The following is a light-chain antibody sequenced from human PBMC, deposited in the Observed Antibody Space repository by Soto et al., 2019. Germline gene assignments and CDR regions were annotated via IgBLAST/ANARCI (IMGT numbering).Light chain of an antibody. J-gene: IGKJ2*01. CDR3: NQYYNWPPYT. V-gene: IGKV3-20*01. CDR2: DAS. Sequence: EIVLTQSPGTLSLSPGERATLSCRASQSVSSTYLAWYQQKPGQAPRLLIYDASRRSTGIPDRFSGSGSGTDFTLTNSRLEPEDFAVYYCNQYYNWPPYTFGQGTKLQIE. CDR1: QSVSSTY.